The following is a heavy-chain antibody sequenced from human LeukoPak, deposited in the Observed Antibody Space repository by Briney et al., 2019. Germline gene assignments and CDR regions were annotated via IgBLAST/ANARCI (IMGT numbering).Heavy chain of an antibody. CDR3: ARGPSYGARSDYLDY. CDR2: ISYDGSNK. V-gene: IGHV3-30*03. D-gene: IGHD3-10*01. CDR1: GFTFSSYG. Sequence: GGSLGLSCAASGFTFSSYGMHWVRQAPGKGLEWVAVISYDGSNKYYADSVKGRFTISRDDTKNSVSLQMSSLRGDDTAVYYCARGPSYGARSDYLDYWGQGVLVTVSS. J-gene: IGHJ4*02.